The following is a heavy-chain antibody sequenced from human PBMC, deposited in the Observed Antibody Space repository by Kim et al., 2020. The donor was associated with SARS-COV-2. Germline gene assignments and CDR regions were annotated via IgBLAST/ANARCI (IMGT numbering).Heavy chain of an antibody. CDR3: ARDRYSSSSYQVRMDV. J-gene: IGHJ6*02. Sequence: ASVKVSCKASGYTFTSYGISWVRQAPGQGLEWMGWISAYNGNTNYAQKLQGRVTMTTDTSTSTAYMELRSLRSDDTAVYYCARDRYSSSSYQVRMDVWGQGTTVTVSS. V-gene: IGHV1-18*01. CDR1: GYTFTSYG. D-gene: IGHD6-13*01. CDR2: ISAYNGNT.